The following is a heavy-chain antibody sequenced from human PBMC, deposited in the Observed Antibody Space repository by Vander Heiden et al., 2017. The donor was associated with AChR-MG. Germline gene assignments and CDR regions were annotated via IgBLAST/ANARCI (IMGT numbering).Heavy chain of an antibody. CDR1: GYTLTSYY. J-gene: IGHJ4*02. V-gene: IGHV1-46*01. CDR3: ARSPPGYSSSWPFDY. D-gene: IGHD6-13*01. Sequence: QVQLVQSGAEVKKPGASVKVSCKASGYTLTSYYMHWVRQAPGQGLEWMGIINPSGGSTSYAQKFQGRVTMTRDTSTSTVYMELSSLRSEDTAVYYCARSPPGYSSSWPFDYWGQGTLVTVSS. CDR2: INPSGGST.